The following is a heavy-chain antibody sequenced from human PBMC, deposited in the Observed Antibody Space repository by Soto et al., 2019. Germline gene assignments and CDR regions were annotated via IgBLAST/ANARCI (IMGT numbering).Heavy chain of an antibody. V-gene: IGHV3-74*01. CDR3: ARDSKYYYNSSGYFRDYYYYYGMDV. Sequence: PGGSLRLSCAASGFTFSSYWMHWVRQAPGKGLVWVSRINSDGSSTSYADSMKGRFTISRDNAKNTLYLQMISLRAEDTAVFYCARDSKYYYNSSGYFRDYYYYYGMDVWGQGTTVTVSS. CDR2: INSDGSST. J-gene: IGHJ6*02. CDR1: GFTFSSYW. D-gene: IGHD3-22*01.